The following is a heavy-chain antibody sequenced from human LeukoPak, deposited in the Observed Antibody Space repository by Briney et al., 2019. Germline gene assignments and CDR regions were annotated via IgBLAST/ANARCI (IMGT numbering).Heavy chain of an antibody. CDR2: IRSKVNNYET. Sequence: GGSLRLSCAASGFTFSGSAMHWVRQASGKGLEGVGRIRSKVNNYETAYAASGKGRLTIGREETKKKAYMKMKSLKTEDTAVYYCTRRSGDDSRGYYDYWGQGTLVTVSS. CDR1: GFTFSGSA. V-gene: IGHV3-73*01. J-gene: IGHJ4*02. CDR3: TRRSGDDSRGYYDY. D-gene: IGHD3-22*01.